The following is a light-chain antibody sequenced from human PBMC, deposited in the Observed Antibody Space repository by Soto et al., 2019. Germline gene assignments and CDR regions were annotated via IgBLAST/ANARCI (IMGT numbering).Light chain of an antibody. J-gene: IGKJ1*01. CDR1: QSVSSN. Sequence: PNNLSVSPGEKTTLSCRASQSVSSNLAWYQQKPGQAPRLLIYGASTRATGIPARFSGSGSGTDFTLTISSLEPEDFAVYYCQQRSNWPRTFGQGSMV. V-gene: IGKV3-11*01. CDR3: QQRSNWPRT. CDR2: GAS.